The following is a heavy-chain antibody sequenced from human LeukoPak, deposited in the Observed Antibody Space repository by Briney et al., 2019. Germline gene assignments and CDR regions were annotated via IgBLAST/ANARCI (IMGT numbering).Heavy chain of an antibody. D-gene: IGHD3-22*01. J-gene: IGHJ4*02. CDR2: ISSSGSTI. Sequence: PGGSLRLSCAASGFTFSSYEMNRVRQAPGKGLEWVSYISSSGSTIYYADSVKGRFTISRDNAKNSLYLQMNSLRAEDTAVYYCARDGDYDSSGYDYWGQGTLVTVSS. V-gene: IGHV3-48*03. CDR1: GFTFSSYE. CDR3: ARDGDYDSSGYDY.